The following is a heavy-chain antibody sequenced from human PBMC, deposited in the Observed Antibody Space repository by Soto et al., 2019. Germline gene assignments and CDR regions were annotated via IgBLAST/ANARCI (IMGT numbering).Heavy chain of an antibody. Sequence: EVQLLESGGGLVQPGGSLRLSCAASGFTFSSYAMSWVRQAPGKGLEWVSAISGSGGSTYYADSVKGRFTISRDNSKNTLYLQMNSLRAEDTAVYYCAKDQATVTTRNFNWFDPWGQGTLVTVSS. CDR1: GFTFSSYA. D-gene: IGHD4-17*01. J-gene: IGHJ5*02. V-gene: IGHV3-23*01. CDR3: AKDQATVTTRNFNWFDP. CDR2: ISGSGGST.